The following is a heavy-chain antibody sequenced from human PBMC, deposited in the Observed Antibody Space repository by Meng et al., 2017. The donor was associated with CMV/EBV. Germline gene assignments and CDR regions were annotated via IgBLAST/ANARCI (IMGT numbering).Heavy chain of an antibody. CDR2: IYYSGST. Sequence: ISSSSYYWGWIRQPPGKGLEWIGSIYYSGSTYYNPSLKSRVTIPVDTSKNQFSLKLSSVTAADTAVYYCAREGQFAARQLGNWFDPWGQGTLVTVSS. CDR3: AREGQFAARQLGNWFDP. CDR1: ISSSSYY. D-gene: IGHD6-6*01. V-gene: IGHV4-39*07. J-gene: IGHJ5*02.